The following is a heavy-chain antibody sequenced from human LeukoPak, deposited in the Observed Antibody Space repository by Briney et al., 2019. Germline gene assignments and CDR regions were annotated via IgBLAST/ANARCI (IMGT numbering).Heavy chain of an antibody. J-gene: IGHJ4*02. CDR1: GYTFTSFG. CDR3: AREDTRRGSRGYFDY. V-gene: IGHV1-18*01. Sequence: ASVKVSCKASGYTFTSFGISWVRQAPGQGLEWMGWISGHNGNTNYAQKLQGRVTMTTDTSTSTAYMELRSLRSDDTAVYYCAREDTRRGSRGYFDYWGQGTLVTVSS. D-gene: IGHD2-2*01. CDR2: ISGHNGNT.